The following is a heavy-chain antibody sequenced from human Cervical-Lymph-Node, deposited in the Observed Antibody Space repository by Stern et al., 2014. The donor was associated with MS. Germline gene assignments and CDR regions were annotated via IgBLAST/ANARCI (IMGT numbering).Heavy chain of an antibody. CDR3: ARADTPYYYYAMDV. J-gene: IGHJ6*02. V-gene: IGHV1-69*06. CDR2: IIPFFGTA. CDR1: GGTFSSYA. D-gene: IGHD2-2*02. Sequence: MQLVESGAEVKKPGSSVKVSCKASGGTFSSYAISWVRQAPGQGLEWMGGIIPFFGTANYAQKFQGRVTITADKSTRTAYMELSSLRSEDTAVYYCARADTPYYYYAMDVWGQGTTVTVFS.